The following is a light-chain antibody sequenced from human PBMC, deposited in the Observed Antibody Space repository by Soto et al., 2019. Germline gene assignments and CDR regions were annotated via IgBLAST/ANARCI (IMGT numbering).Light chain of an antibody. CDR2: DVS. CDR3: SSYRSSSPYV. V-gene: IGLV2-14*03. Sequence: QWVLTEPGSGSGSPGQSITITCTGTSSDVGGYNYVSWCQQHPGKAPKLMIYDVSNRPSGVSNRFSGSKSGNTASLTISGLQAEDEADYYCSSYRSSSPYVFGTGTKVTVL. CDR1: SSDVGGYNY. J-gene: IGLJ1*01.